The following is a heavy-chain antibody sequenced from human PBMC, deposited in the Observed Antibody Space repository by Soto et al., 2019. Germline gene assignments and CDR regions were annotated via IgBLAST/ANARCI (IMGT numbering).Heavy chain of an antibody. Sequence: GESLKISCKGSGYSFTSYWIGWVRQMPGKGLEWMGIIYPGDSDTRYSPSFQGQVTISADKSISTASLQWSSLRASDTAMYYCARLGASSEYYDFWSGYYRGWFDPWGQGTLVTVSS. CDR2: IYPGDSDT. CDR1: GYSFTSYW. V-gene: IGHV5-51*01. J-gene: IGHJ5*02. CDR3: ARLGASSEYYDFWSGYYRGWFDP. D-gene: IGHD3-3*01.